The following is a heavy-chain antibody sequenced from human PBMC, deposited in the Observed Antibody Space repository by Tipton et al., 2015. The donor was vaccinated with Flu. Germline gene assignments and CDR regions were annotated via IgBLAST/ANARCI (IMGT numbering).Heavy chain of an antibody. Sequence: QMQLVQSGAEVKKPGSSVKVSCKASGGTFSSYAISWVRQAPGQGLEWMGGIIPIFGTANYAQKFQGRVTITADESTSTAYMELSSLRSEDTAVYYCARGRQQLVRGYYYYGMDVWGQGTTVTVSS. CDR2: IIPIFGTA. D-gene: IGHD6-13*01. J-gene: IGHJ6*02. CDR3: ARGRQQLVRGYYYYGMDV. V-gene: IGHV1-69*01. CDR1: GGTFSSYA.